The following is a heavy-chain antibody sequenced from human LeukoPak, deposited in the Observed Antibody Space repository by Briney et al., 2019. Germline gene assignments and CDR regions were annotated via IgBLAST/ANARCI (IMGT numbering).Heavy chain of an antibody. Sequence: ASVKVSCKASGYTFTGYYMHWVRQAPGQGLEWMGWINPNSGGTNYAQKFQGWVTMTRDTSISTAYMELSRLRSDDTAVYYCARVKGYCSSTSCYEGNYYGMDVWGQGTTVTVSS. CDR2: INPNSGGT. V-gene: IGHV1-2*04. CDR1: GYTFTGYY. CDR3: ARVKGYCSSTSCYEGNYYGMDV. J-gene: IGHJ6*02. D-gene: IGHD2-2*01.